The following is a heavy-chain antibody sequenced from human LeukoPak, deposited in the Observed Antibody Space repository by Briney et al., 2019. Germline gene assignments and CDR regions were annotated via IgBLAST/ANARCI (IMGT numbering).Heavy chain of an antibody. CDR1: GYSFTNYA. Sequence: ASVKVSCKASGYSFTNYAIYWVRQAPGQRLEWLGWTNNGNGKTKYSQKFQARVTITRDTSASTAYMELSSLTSEDTAVYYCVAAGPDYYFSYGMDVWGQGTTVSVSS. J-gene: IGHJ6*02. CDR3: VAAGPDYYFSYGMDV. CDR2: TNNGNGKT. V-gene: IGHV1-3*04. D-gene: IGHD6-13*01.